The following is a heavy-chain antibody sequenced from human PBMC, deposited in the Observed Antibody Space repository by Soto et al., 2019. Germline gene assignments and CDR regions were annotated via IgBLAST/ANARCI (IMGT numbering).Heavy chain of an antibody. CDR3: ARPYYYDSSGYYQVVDV. V-gene: IGHV4-39*01. CDR1: SASISSYGYY. CDR2: ISYSGST. J-gene: IGHJ6*02. D-gene: IGHD3-22*01. Sequence: SETLSLTCTVSSASISSYGYYWGWIRQPPGKGLEWIGIISYSGSTYYSPSLKSRVTISVDTSKNQFSLKLSSVTAADTAVYYCARPYYYDSSGYYQVVDVWGQGTTVTVSS.